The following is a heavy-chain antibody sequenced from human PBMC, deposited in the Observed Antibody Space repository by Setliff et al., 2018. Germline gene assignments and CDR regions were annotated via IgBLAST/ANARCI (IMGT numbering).Heavy chain of an antibody. CDR2: INHSGNT. Sequence: SETLSLTCAVYSGSLSGYYWSWIRQPPGKGLEWIGEINHSGNTNYNPSLKSRVTISVDTSKNQISLKLSSVTAADTAVYYCARGHPPSDSSGYYYAYWGQGTLVTVSS. CDR3: ARGHPPSDSSGYYYAY. V-gene: IGHV4-34*01. J-gene: IGHJ4*02. CDR1: SGSLSGYY. D-gene: IGHD3-22*01.